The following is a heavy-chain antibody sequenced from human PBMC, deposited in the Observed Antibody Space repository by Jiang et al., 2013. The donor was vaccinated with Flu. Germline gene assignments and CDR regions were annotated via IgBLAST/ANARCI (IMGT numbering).Heavy chain of an antibody. D-gene: IGHD2-2*01. CDR1: GYTFTSYY. CDR3: ASVWKAAMGDGGWFDP. J-gene: IGHJ5*02. V-gene: IGHV1-46*01. CDR2: INPSGGST. Sequence: GAEVKKPGASVKVSCKASGYTFTSYYMHWVRQAPGQGLEWMGIINPSGGSTSYAQKFQGRVTMTRDTSTSTVYMELSSLRSEDTAVYYCASVWKAAMGDGGWFDPWGQGTLVTVSS.